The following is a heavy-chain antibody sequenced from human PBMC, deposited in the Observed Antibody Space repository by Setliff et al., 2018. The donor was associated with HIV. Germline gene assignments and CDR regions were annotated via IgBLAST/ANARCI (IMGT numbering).Heavy chain of an antibody. CDR2: ISAGNGNT. J-gene: IGHJ4*02. CDR3: ATLDYYGSQTYNLALHY. D-gene: IGHD3-10*01. CDR1: GYTFSNYV. V-gene: IGHV1-3*01. Sequence: ASVKVSCKASGYTFSNYVMQWVRQAPGQRLEWMGWISAGNGNTKYSQKFQGRVTITRDASASTAYMELNSLRSEDTAMYYCATLDYYGSQTYNLALHYWGQGTLVTVSS.